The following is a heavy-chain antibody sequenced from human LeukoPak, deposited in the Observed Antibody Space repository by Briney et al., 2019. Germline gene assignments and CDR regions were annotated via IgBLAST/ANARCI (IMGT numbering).Heavy chain of an antibody. J-gene: IGHJ5*02. V-gene: IGHV3-21*01. CDR1: GFTFSSYS. Sequence: GGSLRLSCAVSGFTFSSYSMNWVRQAPGNGLEWVSSISSSSSYIYYADSVKGRFTISRDNAKNSLYLQMNSLRAEDTAVYYCARAGIGRNWFDPWGQGTLVTVSS. CDR3: ARAGIGRNWFDP. D-gene: IGHD1-26*01. CDR2: ISSSSSYI.